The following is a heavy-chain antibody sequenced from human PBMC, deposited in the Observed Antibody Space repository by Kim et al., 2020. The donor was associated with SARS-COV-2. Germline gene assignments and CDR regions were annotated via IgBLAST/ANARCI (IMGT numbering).Heavy chain of an antibody. CDR2: K. D-gene: IGHD1-26*01. V-gene: IGHV3-7*01. CDR3: ARELWELRLDY. J-gene: IGHJ4*02. Sequence: KYYVDSVKGRFTISRDNAKNSLYLQMNSLRAEDTAVYYCARELWELRLDYWGQGTLVTVSS.